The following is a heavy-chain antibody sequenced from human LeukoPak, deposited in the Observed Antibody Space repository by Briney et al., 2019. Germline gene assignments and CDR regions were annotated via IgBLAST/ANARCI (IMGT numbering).Heavy chain of an antibody. D-gene: IGHD7-27*01. J-gene: IGHJ4*02. V-gene: IGHV1-46*01. Sequence: ASVRVSCKASGYTFTSYYMHWVRQAPGQGLEWMGIINPSGGSTSYAQKFQGRVAMTRDTSTSTVYMELSSLRSEDTAVYYCARASPGAPDYWGQGTLVTVSS. CDR1: GYTFTSYY. CDR3: ARASPGAPDY. CDR2: INPSGGST.